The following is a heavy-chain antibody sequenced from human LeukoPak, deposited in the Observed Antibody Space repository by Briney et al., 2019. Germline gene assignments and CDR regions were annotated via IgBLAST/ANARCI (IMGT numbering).Heavy chain of an antibody. V-gene: IGHV3-23*01. J-gene: IGHJ4*02. CDR1: GFTFSSYA. Sequence: GESLRLSCAASGFTFSSYAMSWVRQAPGKGLEWVSAISGSGGSTYYADSVKGRFTISRDNSKNTLYLQMNSLRAEDTAVYYCAKDPYYGSGSYSSDYWGQGTLVTVSS. CDR2: ISGSGGST. D-gene: IGHD3-10*01. CDR3: AKDPYYGSGSYSSDY.